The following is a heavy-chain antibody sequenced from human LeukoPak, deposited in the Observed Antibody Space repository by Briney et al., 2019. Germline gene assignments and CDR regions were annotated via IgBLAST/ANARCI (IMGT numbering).Heavy chain of an antibody. CDR2: ISSSGSSI. CDR1: GFTFSDYY. V-gene: IGHV3-11*04. J-gene: IGHJ6*03. D-gene: IGHD2-15*01. CDR3: AKTFCSGGTCYPYNYYYMDV. Sequence: PGGSLRLSCTASGFTFSDYYMTWIRQASGKGLEWVSYISSSGSSINYADSVKGRFTISRDNAKNTVYLQMNSLRPEDTAVYYCAKTFCSGGTCYPYNYYYMDVWGKGTAVTVSS.